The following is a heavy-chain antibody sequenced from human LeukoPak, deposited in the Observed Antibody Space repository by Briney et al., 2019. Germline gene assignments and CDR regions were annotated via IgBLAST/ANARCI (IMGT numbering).Heavy chain of an antibody. CDR2: IHYTGST. CDR1: GGSISSYY. D-gene: IGHD3-22*01. Sequence: PSETLSLTCTVSGGSISSYYWSWIRQSPGKGLECIGYIHYTGSTNYNPSLKSRVTISVETSKNQFSLKLTSVTAADTAVYYCARDRYYYDISGYSFDYWGQGTLVTVSS. CDR3: ARDRYYYDISGYSFDY. V-gene: IGHV4-59*12. J-gene: IGHJ4*02.